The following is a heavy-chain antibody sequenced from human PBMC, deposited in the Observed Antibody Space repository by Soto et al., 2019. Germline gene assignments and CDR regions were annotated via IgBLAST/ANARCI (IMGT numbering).Heavy chain of an antibody. V-gene: IGHV3-21*01. CDR3: ASTYYFWSGYSPTFFYY. D-gene: IGHD3-3*01. CDR2: ISSSSSYI. CDR1: GFTFSSYS. J-gene: IGHJ4*02. Sequence: PGGSLRLSCSASGFTFSSYSMNWVRQAPGKGLEWVSSISSSSSYIYYADSVKGRFTISRDNAKNSLYLQMNSLRAEDTAVYYCASTYYFWSGYSPTFFYYWGQGTPVTVAS.